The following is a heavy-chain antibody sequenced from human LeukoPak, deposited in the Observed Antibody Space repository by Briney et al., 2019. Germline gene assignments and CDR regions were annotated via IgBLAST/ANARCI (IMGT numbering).Heavy chain of an antibody. CDR1: GFTFSSYE. D-gene: IGHD5-12*01. CDR3: ARVRVATIFDY. V-gene: IGHV3-48*03. J-gene: IGHJ4*02. CDR2: ISSSGSTI. Sequence: QTGGSLRLSCAGSGFTFSSYEMNWVLQAPGKGLERVSYISSSGSTIYYADSVKCRFTISRDNAKKSLYLQMNSLRAEDTAVYYCARVRVATIFDYWGQGTLVTVSS.